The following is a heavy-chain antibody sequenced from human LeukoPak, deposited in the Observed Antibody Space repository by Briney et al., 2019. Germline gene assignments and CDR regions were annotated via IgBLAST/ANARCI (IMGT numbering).Heavy chain of an antibody. CDR1: GFTFSSYW. CDR3: AKDYGDYGVRVFDY. V-gene: IGHV3-7*05. D-gene: IGHD4-17*01. CDR2: INQDGSEK. Sequence: PGGSLRLSCAASGFTFSSYWMNWVRQAPGRGLEWVANINQDGSEKYFVDSVKGRFTISRDNAKSSLYLQMNSLRAEDTAVYFCAKDYGDYGVRVFDYWGQGTLVTVSS. J-gene: IGHJ4*02.